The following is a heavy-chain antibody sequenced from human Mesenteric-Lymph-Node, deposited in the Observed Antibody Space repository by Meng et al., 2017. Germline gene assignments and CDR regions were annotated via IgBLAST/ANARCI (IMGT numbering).Heavy chain of an antibody. CDR3: ARDLRVGKIDY. CDR1: GGSFSGYY. Sequence: SETLSLTCAVYGGSFSGYYWSWIRQPPGKGLEWIGEINHSGSTNYNPSLKSRVTISVDTSKNQFSLKLSSVTAADTAMYYCARDLRVGKIDYWGQGTLVTVSS. CDR2: INHSGST. D-gene: IGHD7-27*01. V-gene: IGHV4-34*01. J-gene: IGHJ4*02.